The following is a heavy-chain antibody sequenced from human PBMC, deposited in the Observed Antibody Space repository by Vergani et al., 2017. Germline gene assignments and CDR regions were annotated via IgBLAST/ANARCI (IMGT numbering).Heavy chain of an antibody. CDR1: GDSVSSNSAA. CDR3: ARVVSHGYYDSSGYYDY. Sequence: QVQLQQSGPGLVKPSQTLSLTCAISGDSVSSNSAAWNWIRQSPSRGLEWLGRTYYRAKWYNDYAVSVKSRIIINPDTSKNQFSLQLNSVTPEDTAVYYCARVVSHGYYDSSGYYDYWGQGTLVTVSS. D-gene: IGHD3-22*01. V-gene: IGHV6-1*01. CDR2: TYYRAKWYN. J-gene: IGHJ4*02.